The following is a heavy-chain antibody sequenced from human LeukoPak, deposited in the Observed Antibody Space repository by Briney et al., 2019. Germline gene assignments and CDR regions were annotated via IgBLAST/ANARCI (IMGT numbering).Heavy chain of an antibody. D-gene: IGHD2-2*01. V-gene: IGHV1-2*02. CDR1: GYTFTGYY. CDR3: ATLVPAAHFDY. CDR2: INPNSGGT. Sequence: ASVKVSCKASGYTFTGYYMHWVRQAPGQGLEWMGWINPNSGGTNYAQKFQGRVTMTRDMSTSTVYMELSSLRSEDTAVYYCATLVPAAHFDYWGQGTLVTVSS. J-gene: IGHJ4*02.